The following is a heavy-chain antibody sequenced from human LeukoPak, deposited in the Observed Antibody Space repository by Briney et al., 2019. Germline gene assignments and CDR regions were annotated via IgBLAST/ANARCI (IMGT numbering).Heavy chain of an antibody. CDR1: GDSVSSNSAA. J-gene: IGHJ6*03. V-gene: IGHV6-1*01. Sequence: SQTLSLTCAISGDSVSSNSAAWNWIRQSPSRGLEWLGRTYYRSKWYNDYAVSVKSRITINPDTSKNQFSLQLNSVTPEDTAVYYCARAVGSGLYYYYYYMDVWGKGTTVTVSS. D-gene: IGHD2-15*01. CDR2: TYYRSKWYN. CDR3: ARAVGSGLYYYYYYMDV.